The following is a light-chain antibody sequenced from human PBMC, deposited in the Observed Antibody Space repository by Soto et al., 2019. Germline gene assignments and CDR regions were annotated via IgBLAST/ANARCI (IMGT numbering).Light chain of an antibody. CDR2: GAS. V-gene: IGKV3-15*01. CDR3: QQYNNWPPIT. CDR1: QGVGTD. Sequence: EIVMTQSPATLSASPGERATLSCRASQGVGTDLVWYQQRPGQAPRLLIYGASTRVSGIPARFSGSGSGTEFTLTISSLQSGDFAVYYCQQYNNWPPITFGQGTRLE. J-gene: IGKJ5*01.